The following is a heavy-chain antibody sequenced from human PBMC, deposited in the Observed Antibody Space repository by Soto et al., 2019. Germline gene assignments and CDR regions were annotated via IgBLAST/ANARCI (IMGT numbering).Heavy chain of an antibody. J-gene: IGHJ4*02. CDR1: SDSIRSTSYY. CDR2: IFYTGST. Sequence: SETLSLTCTVPSDSIRSTSYYWGWVRQPPGKGLQWIGSIFYTGSTYYNPSLKSRVTVSVGTSKNQFSLKLNSVTAADTAVYYCARASATIAAAAIFDYWGQGTLVTVSS. D-gene: IGHD6-13*01. V-gene: IGHV4-39*01. CDR3: ARASATIAAAAIFDY.